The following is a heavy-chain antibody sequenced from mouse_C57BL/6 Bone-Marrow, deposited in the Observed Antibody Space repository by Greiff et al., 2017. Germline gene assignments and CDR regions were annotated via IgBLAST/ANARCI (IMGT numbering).Heavy chain of an antibody. CDR3: AGRRFLDY. V-gene: IGHV1-7*01. J-gene: IGHJ2*01. Sequence: QVQLKQPGAELAKPGASVKLSCKASGYTFTSYWMHWVKQRPGQGLEWIGYINPSSGYTNYNQKFKDQATLTVDKSSSTAYVQLSSLTYEDSAVYCCAGRRFLDYWGQGTTLTVSS. CDR1: GYTFTSYW. CDR2: INPSSGYT.